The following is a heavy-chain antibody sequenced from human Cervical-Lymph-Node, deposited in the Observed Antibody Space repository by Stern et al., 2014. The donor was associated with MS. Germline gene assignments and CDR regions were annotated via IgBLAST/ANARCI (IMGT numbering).Heavy chain of an antibody. CDR1: GFSFSSYG. V-gene: IGHV3-33*01. J-gene: IGHJ4*02. Sequence: VQLLESGGGVVQPGRSLRLSCVASGFSFSSYGMHWVRQTPVKGLEWVAFIWSDGTNIYYADSVRGRFPISRDNSKNTLSLQMNSLRADDTALYYCARDTLAGLDWGQGTLVTVSS. CDR2: IWSDGTNI. CDR3: ARDTLAGLD. D-gene: IGHD6-19*01.